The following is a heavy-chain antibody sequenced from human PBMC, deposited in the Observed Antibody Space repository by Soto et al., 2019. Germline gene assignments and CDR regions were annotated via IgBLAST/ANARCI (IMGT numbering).Heavy chain of an antibody. Sequence: LRLSCAASGFTFSSYGMHWVRQAPGKGLEWVAVISYDGSNKYYADSVKGRFTISRDNSKNTLYLQMNSLRAEDTAVYYCAKGRSGSFEYWGQGTLVTVSS. CDR3: AKGRSGSFEY. J-gene: IGHJ4*02. CDR1: GFTFSSYG. CDR2: ISYDGSNK. D-gene: IGHD1-26*01. V-gene: IGHV3-30*18.